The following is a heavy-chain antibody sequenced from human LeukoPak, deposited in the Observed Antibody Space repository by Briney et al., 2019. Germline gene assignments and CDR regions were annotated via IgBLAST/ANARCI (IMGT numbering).Heavy chain of an antibody. CDR2: INNDGSDT. CDR1: GFTFSSYW. J-gene: IGHJ4*02. CDR3: ARGLRGPDY. D-gene: IGHD3-10*01. V-gene: IGHV3-74*01. Sequence: GGSLRLSCAASGFTFSSYWMHWVRQAPGKGLEWVSRINNDGSDTTYADSVKGRFTVSRDNAKNTLYVEMNCLRADDTAVYYCARGLRGPDYWGQGTLVTVSS.